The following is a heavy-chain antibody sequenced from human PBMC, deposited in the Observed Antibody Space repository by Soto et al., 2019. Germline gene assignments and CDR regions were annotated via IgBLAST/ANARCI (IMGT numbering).Heavy chain of an antibody. CDR3: ARDLGQYNWNPHFDY. Sequence: PGGSLRLSCAASGFTFSSYEMNWVRQAPGKGLEWVSYISSSGSTIYYADSVKGRFTISRDNAKNSLYLQMNSLRAEDTAVYYCARDLGQYNWNPHFDYWGQGTLVTVSS. CDR2: ISSSGSTI. J-gene: IGHJ4*02. CDR1: GFTFSSYE. V-gene: IGHV3-48*03. D-gene: IGHD1-20*01.